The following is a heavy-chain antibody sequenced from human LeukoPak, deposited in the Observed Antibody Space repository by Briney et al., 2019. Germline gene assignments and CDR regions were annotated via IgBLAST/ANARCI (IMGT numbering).Heavy chain of an antibody. CDR3: ARDWFRSSSGYYDDWFDP. CDR2: INPNSGGT. J-gene: IGHJ5*02. D-gene: IGHD3-22*01. V-gene: IGHV1-2*02. CDR1: GYTFTGYY. Sequence: ASVKVSCKASGYTFTGYYMHWVRQAPGQGLEWMGWINPNSGGTNYAQKFQGRVTMTRDTSISTAYMELSRLRSDDTAVYYCARDWFRSSSGYYDDWFDPWGQGTLVTVSS.